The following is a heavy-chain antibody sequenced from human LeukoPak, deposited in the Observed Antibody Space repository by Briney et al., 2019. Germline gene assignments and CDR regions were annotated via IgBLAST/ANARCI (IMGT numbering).Heavy chain of an antibody. CDR1: GFIFSDFW. V-gene: IGHV3-23*01. CDR2: ISGSGGTT. D-gene: IGHD1-14*01. Sequence: AGGSLRPSCVASGFIFSDFWMNWVRQAPGKGLEWVSVISGSGGTTYYADSVKGRFTISRDSSKNTLYLQMNSLRAEDTAVYYCAKVSGGGLYYDGMDVWGQGTTVTVSS. CDR3: AKVSGGGLYYDGMDV. J-gene: IGHJ6*02.